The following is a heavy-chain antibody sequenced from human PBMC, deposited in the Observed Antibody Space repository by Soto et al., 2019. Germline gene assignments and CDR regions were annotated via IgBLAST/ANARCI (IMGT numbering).Heavy chain of an antibody. CDR3: AKSPRGEMATD. V-gene: IGHV1-18*01. CDR1: GYTFINYN. CDR2: INTYNGMT. J-gene: IGHJ4*02. D-gene: IGHD5-12*01. Sequence: QVQLVQSGGEVKKPGASVTVSCKASGYTFINYNITWVRQAPGQGLEWMAWINTYNGMTDYAQKFQGRVTMTRDTSTSTAYMELRNLGSDDTAVYFCAKSPRGEMATDWGQGALVTVSS.